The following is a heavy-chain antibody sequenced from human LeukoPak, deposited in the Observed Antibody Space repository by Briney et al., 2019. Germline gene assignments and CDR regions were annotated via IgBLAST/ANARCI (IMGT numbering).Heavy chain of an antibody. CDR3: ARGLIIVGATDFDY. Sequence: ASVKVSCKASGYTFTGYYMHWVRQAPGQGLEWMGWINPNSGGTNYAQKFQGWVTMTRDTSISTAYMELSRLRSDDTAVYYCARGLIIVGATDFDYWGQGTLVTVSS. CDR1: GYTFTGYY. CDR2: INPNSGGT. V-gene: IGHV1-2*04. D-gene: IGHD1-26*01. J-gene: IGHJ4*02.